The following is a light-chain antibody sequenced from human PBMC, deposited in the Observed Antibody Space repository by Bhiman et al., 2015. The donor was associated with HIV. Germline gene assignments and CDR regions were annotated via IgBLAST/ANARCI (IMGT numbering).Light chain of an antibody. Sequence: QSVLTQPPSVSAAPGQKVTISCSGSSSNIGNNYVSWYQQLPGTAPKLLIYDSNKRPSGIPDRFSGSQSGTSATLVITGLQTGDEADYYCATRDSTLSSVLFGGGTKLTVL. CDR3: ATRDSTLSSVL. V-gene: IGLV1-51*01. J-gene: IGLJ2*01. CDR1: SSNIGNNY. CDR2: DSN.